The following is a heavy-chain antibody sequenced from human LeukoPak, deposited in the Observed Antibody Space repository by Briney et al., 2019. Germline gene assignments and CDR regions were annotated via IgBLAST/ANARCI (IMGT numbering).Heavy chain of an antibody. D-gene: IGHD3-22*01. Sequence: GGTLRLSCAASGFTFSSYGMSWVRQAPGKWLEWVSAISGSGGSTYYADSVKGRFTISRDNSKNTLYLQMNSLRAEDTAVYYCAKDPMIRNYYFDYWGQGTLVTVSS. CDR3: AKDPMIRNYYFDY. CDR1: GFTFSSYG. J-gene: IGHJ4*02. V-gene: IGHV3-23*01. CDR2: ISGSGGST.